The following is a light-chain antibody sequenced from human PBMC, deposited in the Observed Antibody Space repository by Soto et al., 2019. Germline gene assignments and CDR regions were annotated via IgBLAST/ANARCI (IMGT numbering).Light chain of an antibody. Sequence: EIVLTQSPGTLSLSPGERATLSCRSSQSVSSRYLAWYQQRPGQAPRLLIYGASSRATGIPYRFSGSGSGTDFTLTISRLEPEDFAVYYCQQHGSSPPITFGQGTRLEIK. V-gene: IGKV3-20*01. CDR2: GAS. CDR3: QQHGSSPPIT. CDR1: QSVSSRY. J-gene: IGKJ5*01.